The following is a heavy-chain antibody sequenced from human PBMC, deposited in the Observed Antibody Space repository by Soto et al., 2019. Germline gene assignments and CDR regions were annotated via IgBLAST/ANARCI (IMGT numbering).Heavy chain of an antibody. J-gene: IGHJ6*02. CDR1: GGSFSGYY. V-gene: IGHV4-34*01. D-gene: IGHD3-10*01. CDR2: INHSGST. CDR3: ARAPSVLIWFGESTRDYYYYGMDV. Sequence: SETLSLTCAVYGGSFSGYYWSWIRQPPGKGLEWIGEINHSGSTNYNPSLKSRVTISVDTSKNQLSLKLSSVTAADTAVYYCARAPSVLIWFGESTRDYYYYGMDVWGQGTTVTVSS.